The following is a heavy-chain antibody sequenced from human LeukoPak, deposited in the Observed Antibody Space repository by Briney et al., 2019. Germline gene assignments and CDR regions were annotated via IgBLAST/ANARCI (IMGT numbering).Heavy chain of an antibody. D-gene: IGHD2-2*01. Sequence: GGSLRLSCAASGFTFGSYWMYWVRQAPGKGLVWVSRINGDGSSTSYADSVKGRFTISRDNAKNTLFLQMNSLRAEDTAVYYCARRYCGSPSCVNWFDPWGQGALVTVSS. J-gene: IGHJ5*02. CDR3: ARRYCGSPSCVNWFDP. CDR1: GFTFGSYW. CDR2: INGDGSST. V-gene: IGHV3-74*01.